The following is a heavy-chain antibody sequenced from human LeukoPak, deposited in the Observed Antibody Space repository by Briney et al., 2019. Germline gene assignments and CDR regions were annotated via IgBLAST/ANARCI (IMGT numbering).Heavy chain of an antibody. CDR1: GFTFSNYA. J-gene: IGHJ5*02. D-gene: IGHD3-22*01. V-gene: IGHV3-23*01. CDR3: AKVRYYDSSGYYYL. CDR2: ISGSGGNT. Sequence: GGSLILSCAASGFTFSNYAMSWVRQAPGRGLEWVSTISGSGGNTYYPDSVKGRFTISRDNSKNTLYLQMNGLRAEDTAVYYCAKVRYYDSSGYYYLWGQGTLVTVSS.